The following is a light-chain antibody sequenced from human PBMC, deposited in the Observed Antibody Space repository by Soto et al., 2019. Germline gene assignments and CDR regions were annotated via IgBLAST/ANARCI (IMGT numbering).Light chain of an antibody. CDR3: QQHNTYST. CDR2: DAP. J-gene: IGKJ5*01. CDR1: QSISRW. V-gene: IGKV1-5*01. Sequence: DMQSPRSAFPLSWLLAERVPNTCRASQSISRWLAWYQQKPGKAPQALIYDAPSLKSGVPSRFSGNGSGTEFTLPISSLHPDDFAPYYCQQHNTYSTFGQGTRLEIK.